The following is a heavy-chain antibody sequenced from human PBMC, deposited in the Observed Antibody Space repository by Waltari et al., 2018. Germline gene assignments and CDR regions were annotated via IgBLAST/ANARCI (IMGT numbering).Heavy chain of an antibody. J-gene: IGHJ3*02. CDR1: GFTVSSNY. CDR3: ARDRGYAFDI. V-gene: IGHV3-66*01. Sequence: EVQLVESGGGLVQPGGSLSLSFAAPGFTVSSNYMSWVRQAPGKGLEWVSVIYSGGSTYYADSVKGRFTISRDNSKNTLYLQMNSLRAEDTAVYYCARDRGYAFDIWGQGTMVTVSS. CDR2: IYSGGST.